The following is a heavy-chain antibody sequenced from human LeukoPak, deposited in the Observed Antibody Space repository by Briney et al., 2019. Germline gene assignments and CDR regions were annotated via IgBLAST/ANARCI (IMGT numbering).Heavy chain of an antibody. Sequence: SETLSLTCTVSGGSISSSSYYWGWIRQPPGKGLEWIVSIYYSGSTYYNPSLKSRVTISVDTSKNQFSLKLSSVTAADTAVYYCARPLARITMVRGPRGNQDAFDIWGQGTMVTVSS. CDR1: GGSISSSSYY. J-gene: IGHJ3*02. CDR2: IYYSGST. V-gene: IGHV4-39*01. D-gene: IGHD3-10*01. CDR3: ARPLARITMVRGPRGNQDAFDI.